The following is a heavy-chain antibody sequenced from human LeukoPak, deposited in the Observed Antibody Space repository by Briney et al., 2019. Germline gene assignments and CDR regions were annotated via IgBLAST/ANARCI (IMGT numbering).Heavy chain of an antibody. CDR1: GFTFSSYA. CDR2: ISGSGDNT. Sequence: GGSLRLSCAASGFTFSSYAMSWVRQALGKGLEWVSGISGSGDNTYYADSVKGRFTISRDNSKNTLYVQVNSLGTEDTAAYYCAKGSYYDSSGSFYFDYWGQGTLVTISS. V-gene: IGHV3-23*01. J-gene: IGHJ4*02. D-gene: IGHD3-22*01. CDR3: AKGSYYDSSGSFYFDY.